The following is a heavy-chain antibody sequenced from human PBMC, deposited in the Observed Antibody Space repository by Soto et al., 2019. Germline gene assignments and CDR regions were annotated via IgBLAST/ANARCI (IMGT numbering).Heavy chain of an antibody. CDR2: INPRGGDS. D-gene: IGHD2-21*02. V-gene: IGHV1-46*01. Sequence: GASVKVSCKASGYRFVDYYIHWVRQAPGQGLEWMGIINPRGGDSRYAQKFQGRVTVTMDTSTSTVYMDLRSLTSEDTAVYYCARVHCGGDCRPGEWLYYYGMDVWGQGITVTVSS. CDR3: ARVHCGGDCRPGEWLYYYGMDV. J-gene: IGHJ6*02. CDR1: GYRFVDYY.